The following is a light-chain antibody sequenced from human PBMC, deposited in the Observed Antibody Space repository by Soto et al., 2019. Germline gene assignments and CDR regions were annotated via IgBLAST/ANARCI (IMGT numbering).Light chain of an antibody. CDR3: QHRYSWPPA. CDR2: DAS. CDR1: QSVGIY. Sequence: EIVLTQSPGTLSMSPGERATLSCRASQSVGIYLGWYQQRPGQAPRLLIDDASHRAAGIPARFSGSGAGTDFTLTIISLDPEDFAVYYCQHRYSWPPAFGQGTRLDI. J-gene: IGKJ5*01. V-gene: IGKV3-11*01.